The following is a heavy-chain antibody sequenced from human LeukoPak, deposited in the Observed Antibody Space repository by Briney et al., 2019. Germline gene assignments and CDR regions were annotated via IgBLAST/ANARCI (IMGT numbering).Heavy chain of an antibody. CDR1: GGSSSGYY. CDR3: ASDSSGTGNYYFDY. J-gene: IGHJ4*02. V-gene: IGHV4-34*01. D-gene: IGHD6-19*01. CDR2: INHSGST. Sequence: PSETLSLTCAVYGGSSSGYYWSWIRQPPGKGLEWIGEINHSGSTNYNPSLKSRVTISVDTSKNQFSLKLSSVTAADTAVYYCASDSSGTGNYYFDYWGQGTLVTVSS.